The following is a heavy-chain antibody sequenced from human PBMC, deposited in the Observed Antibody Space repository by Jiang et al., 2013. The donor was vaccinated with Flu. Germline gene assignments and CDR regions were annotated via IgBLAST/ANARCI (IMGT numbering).Heavy chain of an antibody. D-gene: IGHD3-22*01. CDR1: NW. CDR3: ARAGRLLGHFDY. Sequence: NWWSWVRQPPREGAWSGLGKVYHSGATNYNPSLESRVTISVDTSKNQFSLKLSSVTAADTAVYYCARAGRLLGHFDYWGQGILVTVSP. J-gene: IGHJ4*02. CDR2: VYHSGAT. V-gene: IGHV4-4*02.